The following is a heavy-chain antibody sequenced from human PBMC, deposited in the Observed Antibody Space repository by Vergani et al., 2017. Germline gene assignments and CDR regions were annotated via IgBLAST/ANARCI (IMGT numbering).Heavy chain of an antibody. D-gene: IGHD1-26*01. CDR2: IYYSGST. V-gene: IGHV4-39*07. CDR1: GGSISSSSYY. Sequence: QLQLQESGPGLVKPSETLSLTCTVSGGSISSSSYYWGWIRQPPGKGLEWIGRIYYSGSTYYNPSLKSRVTISVDTSKNQFSLKLSSVTASDTAVYYCASLTPGVGFDYWGQGTLVTVSS. CDR3: ASLTPGVGFDY. J-gene: IGHJ4*02.